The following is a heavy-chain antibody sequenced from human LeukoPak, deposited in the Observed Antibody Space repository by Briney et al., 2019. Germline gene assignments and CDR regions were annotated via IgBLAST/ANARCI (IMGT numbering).Heavy chain of an antibody. CDR1: GFTFSNYA. CDR3: AKAPAGYISGWYDY. D-gene: IGHD6-19*01. Sequence: PGGSLRLSCAASGFTFSNYAMSWVRQAPGKGLEWVSVISGSGGSTYYADSVKGRFTISRDNSKNTLYLQMNSLRAEDTAVYYCAKAPAGYISGWYDYWGQGTLVTVSS. V-gene: IGHV3-23*01. CDR2: ISGSGGST. J-gene: IGHJ4*02.